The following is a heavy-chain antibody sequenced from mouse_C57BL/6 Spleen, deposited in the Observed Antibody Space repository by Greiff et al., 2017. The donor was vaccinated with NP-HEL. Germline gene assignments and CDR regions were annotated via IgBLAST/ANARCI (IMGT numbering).Heavy chain of an antibody. CDR1: GFTFSDYG. D-gene: IGHD1-1*01. V-gene: IGHV5-17*01. Sequence: EVKLVESGGGLVKPGGSLKLSCAASGFTFSDYGMHWVRQAPEKGLEWVAYISSGSSTIYYADTMKGRFTITRDNAKNTLFLQMTRLRSEDTAMYYCARTVYGSSPGFAYWGQGTLVTVSA. CDR3: ARTVYGSSPGFAY. CDR2: ISSGSSTI. J-gene: IGHJ3*01.